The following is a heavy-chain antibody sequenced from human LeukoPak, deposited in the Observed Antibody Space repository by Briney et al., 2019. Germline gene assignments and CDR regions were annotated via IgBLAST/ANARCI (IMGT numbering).Heavy chain of an antibody. J-gene: IGHJ4*02. CDR2: MRPKKSDT. V-gene: IGHV1-8*01. Sequence: GASVKVSCKASGYSFTTYDINWVRQAPGKGLEEMGWMRPKKSDTGYARKFQDRVTLTWNISTDTAYMELNSLTAEDTAVYFCAGGPPEDTSSGYWGQGTLVTVSS. D-gene: IGHD3-22*01. CDR1: GYSFTTYD. CDR3: AGGPPEDTSSGY.